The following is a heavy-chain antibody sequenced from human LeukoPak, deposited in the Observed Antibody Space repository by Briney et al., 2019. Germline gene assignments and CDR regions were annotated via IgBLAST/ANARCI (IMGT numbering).Heavy chain of an antibody. V-gene: IGHV3-21*01. J-gene: IGHJ6*03. Sequence: PGGSLRLSCAASGFTFSSYSMNWVRQAPGEGLEWVSSIISSISYIYYADSVKGRFTISRDNAKNSLYLQINNLRAEDTAVYYCARSPAGANYYLDVWGKGTTVTISS. CDR3: ARSPAGANYYLDV. CDR2: IISSISYI. CDR1: GFTFSSYS. D-gene: IGHD1-14*01.